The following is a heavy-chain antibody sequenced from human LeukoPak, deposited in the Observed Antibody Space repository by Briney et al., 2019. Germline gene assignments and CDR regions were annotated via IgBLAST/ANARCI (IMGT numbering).Heavy chain of an antibody. V-gene: IGHV1-69*13. D-gene: IGHD3-9*01. J-gene: IGHJ4*02. CDR2: IIPIFGTA. CDR3: ARGSGILTGYSAYYFDY. CDR1: GGTFSSYA. Sequence: SVKVSCKASGGTFSSYAISWVRQAPGQGLEWMGGIIPIFGTANYAQKFQGRVTITADESTSTAYMELSSLRSEDTAVYYCARGSGILTGYSAYYFDYWGQGTLVTVS.